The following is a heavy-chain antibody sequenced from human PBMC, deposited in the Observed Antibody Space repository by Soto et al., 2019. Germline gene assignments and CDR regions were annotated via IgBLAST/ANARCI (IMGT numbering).Heavy chain of an antibody. V-gene: IGHV3-7*03. J-gene: IGHJ6*02. D-gene: IGHD6-25*01. CDR2: IVQDGTDR. CDR3: ARALADGMDV. Sequence: LRLSCEAGSGFSISRYWMAWVRQAPGKGLEWVANIVQDGTDRYYLDSVTGRFTISRDNARNSMYLQMNSLRIEGTAVYYCARALADGMDVWGQGTTVTVSS. CDR1: GFSISRYW.